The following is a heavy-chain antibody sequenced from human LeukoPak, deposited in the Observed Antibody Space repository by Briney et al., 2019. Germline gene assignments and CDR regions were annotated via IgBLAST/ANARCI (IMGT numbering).Heavy chain of an antibody. CDR1: GFSLTNFA. CDR3: AKGAYDYIEMGYFDY. D-gene: IGHD5-12*01. V-gene: IGHV3-23*01. CDR2: IIGSSGDT. Sequence: GSLRLSCAASGFSLTNFAMSWVRQAPGKGLEWVSPIIGSSGDTFYADSVKGRFTISRDNSKNRLYLQMNSLRAEDTALYHCAKGAYDYIEMGYFDYWGQGTLVTVSS. J-gene: IGHJ4*02.